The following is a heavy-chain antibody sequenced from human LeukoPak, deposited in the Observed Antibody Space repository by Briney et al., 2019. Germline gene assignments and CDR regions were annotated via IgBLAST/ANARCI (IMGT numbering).Heavy chain of an antibody. CDR3: AKLPAPPVRDAFDI. D-gene: IGHD6-6*01. Sequence: GGSLRLSCAASGFTFSSYGMHWVRQAPGKGLEWVAFIRYDGSNKYYADSVKGRFTISRDNSKNTLYLQMNSLRAEGTAVYYCAKLPAPPVRDAFDIWGQGTMVTVSS. CDR1: GFTFSSYG. J-gene: IGHJ3*02. CDR2: IRYDGSNK. V-gene: IGHV3-30*02.